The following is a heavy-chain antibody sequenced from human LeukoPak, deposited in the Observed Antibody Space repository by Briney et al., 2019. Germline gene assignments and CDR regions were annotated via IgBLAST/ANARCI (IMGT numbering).Heavy chain of an antibody. Sequence: PSETLSLTCAVYGGSFSGYYWSWIRQPPGKGLEWIGEINHSGSTNYNPSLKSRVTISVDTSKNQFSLKLSSVTAADTAVYYCAVDYSDYGWRHWGQGTMVTVSS. CDR2: INHSGST. J-gene: IGHJ3*01. CDR1: GGSFSGYY. CDR3: AVDYSDYGWRH. D-gene: IGHD4-11*01. V-gene: IGHV4-34*01.